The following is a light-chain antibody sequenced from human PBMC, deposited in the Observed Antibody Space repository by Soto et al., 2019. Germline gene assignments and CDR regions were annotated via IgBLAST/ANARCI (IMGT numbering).Light chain of an antibody. J-gene: IGKJ5*01. CDR3: QQLKTYPPIT. V-gene: IGKV1-9*01. CDR1: QVITTY. Sequence: DIQLTQSPSFLSASVGDRVTITCRASQVITTYLAWYQQKPGKAPKLLIYGASTLQSGVPSRFSGSGSGTEFTLTISSLQPEDFATYYFQQLKTYPPITFGQGTRLEIK. CDR2: GAS.